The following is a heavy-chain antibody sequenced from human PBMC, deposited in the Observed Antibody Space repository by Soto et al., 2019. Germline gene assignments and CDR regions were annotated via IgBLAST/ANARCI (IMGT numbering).Heavy chain of an antibody. CDR1: GYTFSSYY. D-gene: IGHD2-21*02. Sequence: GASVKVSCKASGYTFSSYYMNWVRQAPGQGLEWLGIINPSGGYTTYAQRFLGRVTMTSDTSTSTVHMELGSLTSEDTAVYYCAREGDVPYYYYGMDIWGQGTTVTVSS. V-gene: IGHV1-46*01. J-gene: IGHJ6*02. CDR3: AREGDVPYYYYGMDI. CDR2: INPSGGYT.